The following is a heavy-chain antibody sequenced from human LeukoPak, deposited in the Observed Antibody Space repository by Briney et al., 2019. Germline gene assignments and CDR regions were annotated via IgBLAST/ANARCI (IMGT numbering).Heavy chain of an antibody. CDR3: ARDSYDILTGYYLFDY. J-gene: IGHJ4*02. CDR2: ISAYNGNT. CDR1: GYTFTSYG. V-gene: IGHV1-18*04. Sequence: ASAKVSCKASGYTFTSYGISWVRQAPGQGLEWMGWISAYNGNTNYAQKLQGRVTMTTDTSTSTAYMELRSLRSDDTAVYYCARDSYDILTGYYLFDYWGQGTLVTVSS. D-gene: IGHD3-9*01.